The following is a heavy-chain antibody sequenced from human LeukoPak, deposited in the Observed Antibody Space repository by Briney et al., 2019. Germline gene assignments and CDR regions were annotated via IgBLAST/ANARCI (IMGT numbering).Heavy chain of an antibody. V-gene: IGHV4-39*07. CDR3: ARDDYYDSSGYGTDF. CDR2: IYKSGNT. CDR1: GDSISSSSYQ. Sequence: SETLSLTCTVSGDSISSSSYQWGWVRQPPGKGLEWIGSIYKSGNTYYNPSLKSRVTIPVDTSKNQFSLKLRFMTAADTAVYYCARDDYYDSSGYGTDFWGQGTLVTVSS. D-gene: IGHD3-22*01. J-gene: IGHJ4*02.